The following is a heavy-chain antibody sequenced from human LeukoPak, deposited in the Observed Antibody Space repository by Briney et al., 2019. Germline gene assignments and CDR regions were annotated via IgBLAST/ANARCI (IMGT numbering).Heavy chain of an antibody. CDR3: ACGMYNWNPWFFDY. D-gene: IGHD1-20*01. J-gene: IGHJ4*02. V-gene: IGHV4-4*07. CDR1: VGSIISYY. CDR2: LYASGSI. Sequence: SEALSLTCMDSVGSIISYYWSWIRPPAGKGLEWIGRLYASGSITYNPSIQSRVATPVHTTKYQFSLKLSIVTAAATAVYYCACGMYNWNPWFFDYWGQGTLVTVSS.